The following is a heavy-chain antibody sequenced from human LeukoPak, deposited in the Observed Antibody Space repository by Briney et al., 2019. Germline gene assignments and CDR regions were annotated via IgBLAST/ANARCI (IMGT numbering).Heavy chain of an antibody. J-gene: IGHJ4*02. CDR1: GFTFTNNA. Sequence: GGSLRLSCAASGFTFTNNAMSWIRQAPGKGLEWVSAIGGSGGSTYYADSGKGGVTLSRENSKNTLYLQMNSPRAEDTAVYYCAKSYYYDSSYYFDYWGQGTLVTVSS. D-gene: IGHD3-22*01. CDR2: IGGSGGST. V-gene: IGHV3-23*01. CDR3: AKSYYYDSSYYFDY.